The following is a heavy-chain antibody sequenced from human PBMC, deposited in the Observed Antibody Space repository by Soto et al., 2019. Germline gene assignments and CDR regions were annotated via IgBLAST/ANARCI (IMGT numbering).Heavy chain of an antibody. J-gene: IGHJ4*02. CDR1: GFTFSSYA. CDR3: AKDGGYGSGSYYSDD. D-gene: IGHD3-10*01. Sequence: EVQLLESGGGLVQPGGSLRLSCAASGFTFSSYAMSWVRQAPGKGLEWVSTTSSSGGSTYYADSVKGRFTISRDNSKNTFYLQMKSLRAEDMAVYYCAKDGGYGSGSYYSDDWGQGTLVTVSS. V-gene: IGHV3-23*01. CDR2: TSSSGGST.